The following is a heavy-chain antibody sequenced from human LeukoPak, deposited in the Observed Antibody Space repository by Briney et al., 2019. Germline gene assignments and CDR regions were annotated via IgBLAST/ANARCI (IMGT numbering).Heavy chain of an antibody. Sequence: SETLSLTCAVYGGSFSGYYWSWIRQPPGKGLEWIGEINHSGSTNYNPSLKSRVTISVDTSKNQFSLKLSSVTAADTAVYYCARDPSSTSQDYFYYYMDVWGKGTTVIVSS. CDR2: INHSGST. CDR1: GGSFSGYY. V-gene: IGHV4-34*01. J-gene: IGHJ6*03. D-gene: IGHD6-13*01. CDR3: ARDPSSTSQDYFYYYMDV.